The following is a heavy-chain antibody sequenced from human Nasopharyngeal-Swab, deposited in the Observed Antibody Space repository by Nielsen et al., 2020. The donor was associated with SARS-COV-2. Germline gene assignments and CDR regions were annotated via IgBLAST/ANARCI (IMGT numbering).Heavy chain of an antibody. D-gene: IGHD3-22*01. Sequence: GESLKISCSASGFTFSSYAMHWVRQAPGKGLEYVSAISSNGGSTYYADSVKGRFTISRDNPKNTLYLQMSSLRAEDTAVYYCVKGQVNYYDSSYLYYFDYWGQGTLVTVSS. CDR3: VKGQVNYYDSSYLYYFDY. CDR1: GFTFSSYA. V-gene: IGHV3-64D*06. J-gene: IGHJ4*02. CDR2: ISSNGGST.